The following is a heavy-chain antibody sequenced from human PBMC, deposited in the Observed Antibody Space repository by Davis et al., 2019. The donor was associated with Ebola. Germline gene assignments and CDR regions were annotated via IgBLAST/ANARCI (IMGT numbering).Heavy chain of an antibody. V-gene: IGHV4-61*08. CDR3: ARLPGLYCSGGSCYSVFDY. J-gene: IGHJ4*02. Sequence: PSETLSLTCTVSGGSVSSGDNYWSWIRQPPGKGLEWIASINYIGNTTYNPSLKRRLTTSFATSKTQFSLTLTSVTAADTAVYYCARLPGLYCSGGSCYSVFDYWGPGALVTVSS. D-gene: IGHD2-15*01. CDR2: INYIGNT. CDR1: GGSVSSGDNY.